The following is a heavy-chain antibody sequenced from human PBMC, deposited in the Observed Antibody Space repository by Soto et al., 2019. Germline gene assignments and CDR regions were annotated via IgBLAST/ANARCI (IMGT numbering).Heavy chain of an antibody. Sequence: QVQLVQSGAEVKKPGASVKVSCKASGYTFTGYYMHWVRQAPGQGLEWMGWINPNSGGTNYAQKVQGRVTMTRDTSISTAYMELSRLRSDDTAVYYCARARGYYDSSGYYPPDYYGMDVWGQGSTFTVSS. CDR3: ARARGYYDSSGYYPPDYYGMDV. J-gene: IGHJ6*02. CDR2: INPNSGGT. V-gene: IGHV1-2*02. CDR1: GYTFTGYY. D-gene: IGHD3-22*01.